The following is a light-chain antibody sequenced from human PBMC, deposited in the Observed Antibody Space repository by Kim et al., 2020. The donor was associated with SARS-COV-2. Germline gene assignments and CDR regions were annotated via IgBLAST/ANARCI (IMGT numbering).Light chain of an antibody. CDR1: IGSSASND. J-gene: IGLJ2*01. CDR2: ACN. CDR3: QSYDSSNPGNVV. V-gene: IGLV6-57*03. Sequence: VTISCTQSIGSSASNDVQWYQQRPGSAPTTVIYACNQRPSGVPDRFSSSIDSSSNSASLTISGLKTEDEADYYCQSYDSSNPGNVVFGGGTQLTVL.